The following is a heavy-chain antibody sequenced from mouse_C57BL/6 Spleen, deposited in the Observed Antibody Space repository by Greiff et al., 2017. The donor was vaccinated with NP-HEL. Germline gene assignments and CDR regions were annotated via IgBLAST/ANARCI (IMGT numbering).Heavy chain of an antibody. CDR1: GYTFTSYW. CDR3: ARSRGYYGYDGYYFDY. Sequence: VQLQQPGAELVKPGASVKMSCKASGYTFTSYWITWVKQRPGQGLEWIGDIYPGSGSTNYNEKFKSKATLTVDTSSSTAYMQLSSLTSEDSAVYYCARSRGYYGYDGYYFDYWGQGTTLTVSS. J-gene: IGHJ2*01. V-gene: IGHV1-55*01. CDR2: IYPGSGST. D-gene: IGHD2-2*01.